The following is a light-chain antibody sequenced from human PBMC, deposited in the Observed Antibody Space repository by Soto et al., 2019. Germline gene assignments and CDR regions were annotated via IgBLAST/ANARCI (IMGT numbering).Light chain of an antibody. CDR1: QGIINY. V-gene: IGKV1-9*01. J-gene: IGKJ3*01. CDR2: GAS. CDR3: QQLFMYPPT. Sequence: IQLTQSPSSLSASMGDRVTITCRASQGIINYLAWYQQKPGTAPKLLIYGASTLQGGVPSRFSGSGSGTDFTLTVSSLQPEDLATYYCQQLFMYPPTFGPGTKVDIK.